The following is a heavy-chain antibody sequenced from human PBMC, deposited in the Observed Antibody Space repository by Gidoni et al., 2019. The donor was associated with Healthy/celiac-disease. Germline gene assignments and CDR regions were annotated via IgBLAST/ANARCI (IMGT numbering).Heavy chain of an antibody. V-gene: IGHV4-30-2*01. CDR2: IYHSGST. CDR1: GGSISSGGSS. D-gene: IGHD2-21*02. CDR3: AGGTANHDAFDI. J-gene: IGHJ3*02. Sequence: QLQLQESGSGLVKPSQTLSLTCAVSGGSISSGGSSWNWIRQPPGKGLEWSGYIYHSGSTYYNPSLKSRVTISVDRSKNQFSLKLSSVTAADTAVYYCAGGTANHDAFDIWGQGTMVTVSS.